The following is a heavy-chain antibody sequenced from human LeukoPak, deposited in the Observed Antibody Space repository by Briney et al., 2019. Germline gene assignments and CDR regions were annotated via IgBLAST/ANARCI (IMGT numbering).Heavy chain of an antibody. J-gene: IGHJ5*02. CDR3: ATXKTMVTTAGWFDP. CDR1: GASISSGTYY. Sequence: PSETLSLTCTISGASISSGTYYWAWIRQSPGKALEWIGSIYNTASTYYNPSFKGRLTLSVDTSKNQISLELRSVTATDAAMYXCATXKTMVTTAGWFDPWGQGTLVIVSS. CDR2: IYNTAST. V-gene: IGHV4-39*01. D-gene: IGHD4/OR15-4a*01.